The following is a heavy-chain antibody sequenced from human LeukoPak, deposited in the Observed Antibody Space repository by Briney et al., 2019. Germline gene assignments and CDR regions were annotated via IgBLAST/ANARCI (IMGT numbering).Heavy chain of an antibody. Sequence: SETLSLTCTVSGGSISSYYWSWIRQPPGKGLEWIGHIYTSGSTNYNPSLKSRVTISVDTSKNQFSLKLSSVTAADTAVYYCARWHYDSSGYSFDPWGQGTLVTVSS. CDR3: ARWHYDSSGYSFDP. CDR2: IYTSGST. V-gene: IGHV4-4*08. D-gene: IGHD3-22*01. J-gene: IGHJ5*02. CDR1: GGSISSYY.